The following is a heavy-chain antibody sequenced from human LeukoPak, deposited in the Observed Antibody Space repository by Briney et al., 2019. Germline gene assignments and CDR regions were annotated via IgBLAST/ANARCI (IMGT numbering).Heavy chain of an antibody. CDR1: GFTFSSYA. CDR2: ISGSGGST. D-gene: IGHD3-9*01. J-gene: IGHJ6*02. CDR3: ATQGYYDILTGQYYYYYGMDV. V-gene: IGHV3-23*01. Sequence: GGSLRLSCAASGFTFSSYAMSWVRQAPGKGLEWVSAISGSGGSTYYADSVKGRFTISRDNSKNTLYLQMNSLRAEDTAVYYCATQGYYDILTGQYYYYYGMDVWGQGTTVTVSS.